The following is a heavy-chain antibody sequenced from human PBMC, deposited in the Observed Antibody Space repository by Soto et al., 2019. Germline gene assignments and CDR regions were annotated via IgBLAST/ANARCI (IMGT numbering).Heavy chain of an antibody. V-gene: IGHV3-23*01. J-gene: IGHJ3*02. CDR3: AADWGRYCSGGSCSAKYAFDI. CDR1: GFTFSYSA. Sequence: EVQLLGSGGGLVQPGGSLRLSCAASGFTFSYSAMSWVRQAPGRGLEWVSTISSSGGTPYYADSVKGRFTISRDNSKNSLYLVLNSLRSEDTAVYYCAADWGRYCSGGSCSAKYAFDIWGQGTMVTVSS. CDR2: ISSSGGTP. D-gene: IGHD2-15*01.